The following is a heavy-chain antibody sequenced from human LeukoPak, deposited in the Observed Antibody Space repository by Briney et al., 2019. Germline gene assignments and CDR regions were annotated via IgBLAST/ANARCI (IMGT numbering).Heavy chain of an antibody. Sequence: PGGSLRLSCAASGFAFSSYAMSWVRQAPGKGLEWVSAISGSGGSTYYADSVKGRFTISRDNSKNTLYLQMNSLRAEDTAVYYCAKQKYLVGATSFDYWGQGTLVTVSS. CDR3: AKQKYLVGATSFDY. V-gene: IGHV3-23*01. CDR1: GFAFSSYA. CDR2: ISGSGGST. D-gene: IGHD1-26*01. J-gene: IGHJ4*02.